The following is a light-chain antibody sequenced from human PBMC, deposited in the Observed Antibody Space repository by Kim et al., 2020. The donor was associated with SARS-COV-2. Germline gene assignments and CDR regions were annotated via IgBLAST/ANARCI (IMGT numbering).Light chain of an antibody. J-gene: IGKJ4*01. V-gene: IGKV1-9*01. Sequence: LSASVGNRVTIPCQASQDISTYLAWYQQKPGKAPNLLICAASTLQSGVPSRFSGSGSGTEFTLTISSLQPEDFATYYCQHLSSPLTFGGGTKLEI. CDR1: QDISTY. CDR2: AAS. CDR3: QHLSSPLT.